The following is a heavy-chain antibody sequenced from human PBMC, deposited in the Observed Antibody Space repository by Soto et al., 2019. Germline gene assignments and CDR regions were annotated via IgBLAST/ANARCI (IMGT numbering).Heavy chain of an antibody. CDR1: GFIFSDYA. V-gene: IGHV3-30*04. CDR2: MSSDGKKE. Sequence: GGSLRLSCAASGFIFSDYALHWVRQAPGKGLEWVAVMSSDGKKEYYADSVKGRFTISRDNSKNKLYVQVNNLRPEDTAVYYCARTELAVGDSFDYWGQGTLVTVSS. J-gene: IGHJ4*02. D-gene: IGHD6-19*01. CDR3: ARTELAVGDSFDY.